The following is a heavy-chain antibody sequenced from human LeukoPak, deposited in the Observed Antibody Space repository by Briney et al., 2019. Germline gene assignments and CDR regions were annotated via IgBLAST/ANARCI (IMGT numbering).Heavy chain of an antibody. D-gene: IGHD3/OR15-3a*01. J-gene: IGHJ4*02. CDR2: IWSDGSNE. V-gene: IGHV3-30*02. Sequence: PGGSLRLSCAASGFTFSSYGMHWVRQAPGQGLEWVASIWSDGSNEKYAGSVKGRFTISRDNSKNTLYLQVNSLRAEDTAVYYCAKDWSGPIDYWGQGTLVTVSS. CDR1: GFTFSSYG. CDR3: AKDWSGPIDY.